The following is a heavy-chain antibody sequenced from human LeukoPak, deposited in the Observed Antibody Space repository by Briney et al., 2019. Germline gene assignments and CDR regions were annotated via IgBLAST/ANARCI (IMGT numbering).Heavy chain of an antibody. V-gene: IGHV3-30*02. D-gene: IGHD1-7*01. J-gene: IGHJ3*02. CDR3: AKETKVGAFDI. Sequence: GGSLRLSCAASGFIFSSYGMHWVRQAPGKGLEWVAVIWYGGSNKYYADSVKGRFTISRDNSKNTLYLQMNSLRAEDTAVYYCAKETKVGAFDIWGQGTMVTVSS. CDR2: IWYGGSNK. CDR1: GFIFSSYG.